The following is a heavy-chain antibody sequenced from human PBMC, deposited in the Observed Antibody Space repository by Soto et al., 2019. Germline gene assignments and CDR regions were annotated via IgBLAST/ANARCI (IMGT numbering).Heavy chain of an antibody. V-gene: IGHV1-2*02. CDR3: TRGPLE. Sequence: QVQLVQSGTEVKKPGASVKVSCKASGYIFTAYYLHWVRQAPGQGLEWMGWIYPDTGDTGFHQKFKDRVTLTRDTATDTAFMERTGLKFNDTALYYCTRGPLEWGQGTLVTVSS. J-gene: IGHJ4*02. CDR2: IYPDTGDT. CDR1: GYIFTAYY.